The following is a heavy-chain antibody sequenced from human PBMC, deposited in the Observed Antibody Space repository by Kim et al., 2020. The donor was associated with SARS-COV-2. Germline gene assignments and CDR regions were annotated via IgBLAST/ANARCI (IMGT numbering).Heavy chain of an antibody. CDR3: AMLTVTVDY. Sequence: GSTYYADSVKGRFTISRDNSKNTLYLQMNSLRAEDTAVYYCAMLTVTVDYWGQGTLVTVSS. D-gene: IGHD4-17*01. CDR2: GST. J-gene: IGHJ4*02. V-gene: IGHV3-53*01.